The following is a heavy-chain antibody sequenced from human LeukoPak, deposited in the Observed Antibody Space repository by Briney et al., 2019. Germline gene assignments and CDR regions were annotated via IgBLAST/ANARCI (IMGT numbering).Heavy chain of an antibody. CDR3: ANVLRYFDWPPYYYGMDV. V-gene: IGHV1-69*04. J-gene: IGHJ6*02. Sequence: ASVKVSCKASGGTFSSYAISWVRQAPGRGLEWMGRIIPILGIANYAQKFQGRVTITTDKSTSTAYVELSSLRSEDTAVYYCANVLRYFDWPPYYYGMDVWGQGTTVTVSS. CDR2: IIPILGIA. D-gene: IGHD3-9*01. CDR1: GGTFSSYA.